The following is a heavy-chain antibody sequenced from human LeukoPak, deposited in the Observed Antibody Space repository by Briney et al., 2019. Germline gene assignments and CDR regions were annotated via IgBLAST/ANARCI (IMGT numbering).Heavy chain of an antibody. CDR3: ARVAYCSVTSCYPFDY. CDR2: INPNSGDT. D-gene: IGHD2-2*01. CDR1: GYTFTGYY. V-gene: IGHV1-2*02. J-gene: IGHJ4*02. Sequence: GASVKVSCKASGYTFTGYYMQWVRQAPVLGLEWIGWINPNSGDTNYAQKFQGRVTMTRDTSISTAYMELSRLRSDDTAVYYCARVAYCSVTSCYPFDYWGQGTLVTVSS.